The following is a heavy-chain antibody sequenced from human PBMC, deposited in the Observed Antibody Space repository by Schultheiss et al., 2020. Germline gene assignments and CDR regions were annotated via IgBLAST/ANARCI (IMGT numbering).Heavy chain of an antibody. CDR1: GGSISSGSYY. CDR3: ARRNYYDSSGYYYLGMDV. Sequence: SETLSLTCTVSGGSISSGSYYWSWIRQPPGKGLEWIGSIYYSGSTYYNPSLKSRVTISVDTSKNQFSLKLSSVTAADTAVYYCARRNYYDSSGYYYLGMDVWGQGTTVTVSS. J-gene: IGHJ6*02. V-gene: IGHV4-39*01. D-gene: IGHD3-22*01. CDR2: IYYSGST.